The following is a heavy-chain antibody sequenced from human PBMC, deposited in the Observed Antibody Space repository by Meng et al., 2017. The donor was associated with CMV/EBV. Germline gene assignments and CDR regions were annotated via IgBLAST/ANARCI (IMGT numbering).Heavy chain of an antibody. CDR2: ISWNSGSI. Sequence: SLKISCAASGFIFEDYAMHWVRQGPGKGLEWVSGISWNSGSISYADSVKGRFTISRDNAKKYLYLQMNSLRAEDMALYYCAKGEDPLYSGSYFIDYWGQGTVVTVSS. V-gene: IGHV3-9*03. J-gene: IGHJ4*02. CDR3: AKGEDPLYSGSYFIDY. D-gene: IGHD3-10*01. CDR1: GFIFEDYA.